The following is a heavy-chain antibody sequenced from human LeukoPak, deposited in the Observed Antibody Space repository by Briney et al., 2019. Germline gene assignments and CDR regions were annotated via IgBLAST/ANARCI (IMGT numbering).Heavy chain of an antibody. J-gene: IGHJ4*02. CDR2: VSKDGGKK. CDR1: GFTFSDYG. CDR3: AKDSSEGSPDWLRHFDY. V-gene: IGHV3-30*18. Sequence: GGSLRLSCAASGFTFSDYGMRWVRQAPGKGLEWVAVVSKDGGKKNYADSVKGRFTISRDISENMVYLHLNSLRTEDTAVYFCAKDSSEGSPDWLRHFDYWGQGTLVSVSS. D-gene: IGHD5-12*01.